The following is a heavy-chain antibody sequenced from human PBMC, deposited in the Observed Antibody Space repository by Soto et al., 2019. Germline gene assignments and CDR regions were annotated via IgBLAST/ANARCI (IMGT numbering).Heavy chain of an antibody. V-gene: IGHV6-1*01. CDR1: GDSVSSNSAA. J-gene: IGHJ5*02. D-gene: IGHD2-15*01. CDR3: ARDRYGSVVVVAATDIGFDP. CDR2: TYYRSKWYN. Sequence: KQSQTLSLTCAISGDSVSSNSAAWNWIRQSPSRGLEWLGRTYYRSKWYNDYAVSVKSRITINPDTSKNQFSLQLNSVTPEDTAVYYCARDRYGSVVVVAATDIGFDPWGQGTLVTVSS.